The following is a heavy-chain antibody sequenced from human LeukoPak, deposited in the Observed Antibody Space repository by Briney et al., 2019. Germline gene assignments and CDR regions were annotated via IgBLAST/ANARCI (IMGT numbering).Heavy chain of an antibody. D-gene: IGHD3-10*01. CDR2: INPSGGST. CDR3: ARDQGSAYYRAPRH. CDR1: GYIFINYY. J-gene: IGHJ4*02. Sequence: ASVKVSCKASGYIFINYYMHWVRQAPGQGLEWMGTINPSGGSTTYAQKFQGRVTMTRDTSTSTVYMELSSLRSEDTAVYYCARDQGSAYYRAPRHWGQGTLVTVSS. V-gene: IGHV1-46*01.